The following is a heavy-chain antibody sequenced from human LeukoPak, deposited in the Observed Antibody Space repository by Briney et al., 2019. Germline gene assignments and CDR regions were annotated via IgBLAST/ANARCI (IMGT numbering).Heavy chain of an antibody. Sequence: ASVKVSCKASGYTLPGYYMHWVRQAPGQGLEWMGWTNPNSGGTNYAQKFQGRVTMTRDTSISTAYMELSRLRSDDTAVYYCAREHSSSSGKVFDYWGQGTLVTVSS. D-gene: IGHD6-6*01. CDR3: AREHSSSSGKVFDY. J-gene: IGHJ4*02. CDR2: TNPNSGGT. V-gene: IGHV1-2*02. CDR1: GYTLPGYY.